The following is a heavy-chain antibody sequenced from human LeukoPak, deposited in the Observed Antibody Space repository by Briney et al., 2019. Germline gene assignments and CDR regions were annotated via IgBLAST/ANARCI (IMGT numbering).Heavy chain of an antibody. Sequence: GASVKVSCKASGYTFTGYYMHWVRQAPGQGLEWMGWINPNSGGTNYAQKFQGRVTMTRDTSISTAYMELSRLRSDDTAVYYCARRPYSGSYLFDYWGQGTLVTVSS. CDR1: GYTFTGYY. CDR3: ARRPYSGSYLFDY. J-gene: IGHJ4*02. D-gene: IGHD1-26*01. CDR2: INPNSGGT. V-gene: IGHV1-2*02.